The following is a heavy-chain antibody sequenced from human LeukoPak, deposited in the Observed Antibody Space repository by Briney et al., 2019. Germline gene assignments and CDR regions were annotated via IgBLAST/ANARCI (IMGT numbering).Heavy chain of an antibody. Sequence: PGGSLRLSCAASGFTFSDYYMSWIRQAPGKGLEWVSYISSSGSTIYYADSVKGRFTISRDNSKNTLYLQMNSLRAEDTAVYYCAKTRGFNVFDIWGQGTLVAVSS. V-gene: IGHV3-11*04. CDR3: AKTRGFNVFDI. CDR2: ISSSGSTI. J-gene: IGHJ3*02. CDR1: GFTFSDYY.